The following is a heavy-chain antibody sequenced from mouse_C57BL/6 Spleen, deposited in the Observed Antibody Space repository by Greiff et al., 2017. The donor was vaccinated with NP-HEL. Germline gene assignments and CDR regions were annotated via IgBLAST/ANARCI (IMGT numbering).Heavy chain of an antibody. CDR2: IYPGSGST. V-gene: IGHV1-55*01. D-gene: IGHD3-1*01. CDR1: GYTFTSYW. Sequence: QVQLQQPGAELVKPGASVKMSCMASGYTFTSYWITWVKQRPGQGLEWIGDIYPGSGSTNYNEKFKSKATLTVDTSSSTAYMQLSSLTSEDSAVYYCARRGLYQREYYFDYWGQGTTLTVSS. J-gene: IGHJ2*01. CDR3: ARRGLYQREYYFDY.